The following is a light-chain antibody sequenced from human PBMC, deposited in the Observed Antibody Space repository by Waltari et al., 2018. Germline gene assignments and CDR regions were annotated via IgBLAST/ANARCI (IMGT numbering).Light chain of an antibody. CDR2: DAS. CDR3: QQYEKWPRT. J-gene: IGKJ1*01. CDR1: QSVSNK. V-gene: IGKV3-15*01. Sequence: EVAVTQSPATLSVSPGERATLSCRASQSVSNKLAWYQQIPGQAPRLLIYDASTRATGIPARFSGSGSGTEFTLIISSLQSEDFALYYCQQYEKWPRTFGQGTKVEI.